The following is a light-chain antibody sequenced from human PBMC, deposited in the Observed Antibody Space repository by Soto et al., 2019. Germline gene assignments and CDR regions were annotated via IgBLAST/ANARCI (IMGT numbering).Light chain of an antibody. CDR1: NLGDKF. CDR3: QAWDSGIVV. V-gene: IGLV3-1*01. Sequence: SYELTQPPSVTVSPGQTASITCSGENLGDKFVCWYQQRPGQSPVLAIFQDSKRPSGIPERFSGSNSGNTATLTISGTHAMDEADYSCQAWDSGIVVFGGGTKLTVL. J-gene: IGLJ3*02. CDR2: QDS.